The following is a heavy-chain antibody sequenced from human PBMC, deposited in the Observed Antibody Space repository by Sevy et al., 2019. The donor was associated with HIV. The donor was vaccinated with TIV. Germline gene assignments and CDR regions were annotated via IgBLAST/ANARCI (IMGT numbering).Heavy chain of an antibody. Sequence: SETLSLSCTVSGGSISSHYWSWIRQPPGKGLEWIGYIYYTGSTNYNPSLKSRVTISVDTSKNQFSLKLSSVTAADTAVYYCARDDGGNSPNFDYWGQGTLVTVSS. V-gene: IGHV4-59*11. CDR2: IYYTGST. CDR1: GGSISSHY. D-gene: IGHD2-21*02. J-gene: IGHJ4*02. CDR3: ARDDGGNSPNFDY.